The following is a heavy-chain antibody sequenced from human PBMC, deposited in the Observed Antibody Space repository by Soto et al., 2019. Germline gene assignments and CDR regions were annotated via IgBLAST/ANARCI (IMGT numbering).Heavy chain of an antibody. CDR1: GAPITINY. V-gene: IGHV4-59*01. J-gene: IGHJ4*01. CDR3: ARDAGGPYDN. Sequence: SETLSLTCTVSGAPITINYWSWIRQAPGKGLEWVGYIYYSGSTTYNPSLKSRVTMSADTSKDQFSLKLNSVTAADTAVYYCARDAGGPYDNWGPGILVTVSS. CDR2: IYYSGST. D-gene: IGHD2-15*01.